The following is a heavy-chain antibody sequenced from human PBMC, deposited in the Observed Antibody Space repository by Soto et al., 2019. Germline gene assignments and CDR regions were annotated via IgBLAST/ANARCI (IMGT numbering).Heavy chain of an antibody. CDR2: IYYSGST. CDR3: ARHNYGSGSTYFDY. J-gene: IGHJ4*02. Sequence: SETLSLTCTVSGGSIISYCWSWIRQPPGKGQERIGYIYYSGSTNYNPSLKSRVTISADTSKNQFSLKLNSMTAADTAVYYCARHNYGSGSTYFDYWGQGTLVTV. CDR1: GGSIISYC. D-gene: IGHD3-10*01. V-gene: IGHV4-59*08.